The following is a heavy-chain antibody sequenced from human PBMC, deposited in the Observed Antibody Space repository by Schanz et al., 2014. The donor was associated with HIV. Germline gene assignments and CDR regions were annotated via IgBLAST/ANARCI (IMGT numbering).Heavy chain of an antibody. CDR3: ARYNEERDIWTGNYYYYGMDV. D-gene: IGHD3-9*01. Sequence: EMKLVESGGGLAQPGGSLTLSCVASGFTFSKYSMNWVRQAPGKGLEWVSYISSASTTIHYADSVMGRFTISRDNAKNSMYLVMNRLRDEDTAVYYCARYNEERDIWTGNYYYYGMDVWGQGTTVTVAS. J-gene: IGHJ6*02. CDR2: ISSASTTI. V-gene: IGHV3-48*02. CDR1: GFTFSKYS.